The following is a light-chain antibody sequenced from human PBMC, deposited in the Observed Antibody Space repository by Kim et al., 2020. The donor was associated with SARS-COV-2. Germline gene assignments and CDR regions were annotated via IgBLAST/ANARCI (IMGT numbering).Light chain of an antibody. Sequence: ASVGDRVTITCRTSQSISNYLNWYQQKPGKAPNLLIYAASNLQSGVPSRFSGGGSGTDFTLTISSLQPEDFATYYCQQSYSTPRTFGQGTKVDIK. CDR1: QSISNY. V-gene: IGKV1-39*01. CDR3: QQSYSTPRT. CDR2: AAS. J-gene: IGKJ1*01.